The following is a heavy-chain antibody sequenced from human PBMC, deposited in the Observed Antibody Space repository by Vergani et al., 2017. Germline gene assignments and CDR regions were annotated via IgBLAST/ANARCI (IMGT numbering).Heavy chain of an antibody. D-gene: IGHD2-2*01. CDR1: GHTFTDYF. CDR2: INPNSGGT. V-gene: IGHV1-2*02. J-gene: IGHJ4*02. CDR3: ARVGTSSNRDYFDY. Sequence: QVQLVQSGAEVKKPGASVKVFCKASGHTFTDYFMHWVRQAPGQGLEWMGWINPNSGGTNYAQKFQGRVTMTRDTSISTAYMELSNLRSDDTAVYYCARVGTSSNRDYFDYWGQGTLVTVSS.